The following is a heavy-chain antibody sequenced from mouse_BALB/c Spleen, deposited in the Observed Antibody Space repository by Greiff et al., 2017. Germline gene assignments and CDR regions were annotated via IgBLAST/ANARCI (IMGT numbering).Heavy chain of an antibody. D-gene: IGHD1-1*01. CDR1: GFSLTSYG. Sequence: QVQLKESGPGLVAPSQSLSISCTASGFSLTSYGVHWVRQPPGKGLEWLGVIWPGGSTNYNSALLSRLSISKDNSKSQVILKMNSLQTDDTAMYYCASFLYYSSSHAFAYWGQGTLVTVSA. V-gene: IGHV2-9*02. CDR3: ASFLYYSSSHAFAY. CDR2: IWPGGST. J-gene: IGHJ3*01.